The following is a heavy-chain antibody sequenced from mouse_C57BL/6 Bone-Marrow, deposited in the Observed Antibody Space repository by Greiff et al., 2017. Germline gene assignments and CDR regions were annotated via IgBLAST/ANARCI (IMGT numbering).Heavy chain of an antibody. CDR2: INPSSGYT. CDR1: GYTFTSYT. D-gene: IGHD1-1*01. V-gene: IGHV1-4*01. Sequence: VHLVESGAELARPGASVKMSCKASGYTFTSYTMHWVKQRPGQGLEWIGYINPSSGYTNYNQKFKDKATLTADKSSSTAYMQLSSLTSEDSAVYYCARLGYYYGFDYWGQGTTLTVSS. J-gene: IGHJ2*01. CDR3: ARLGYYYGFDY.